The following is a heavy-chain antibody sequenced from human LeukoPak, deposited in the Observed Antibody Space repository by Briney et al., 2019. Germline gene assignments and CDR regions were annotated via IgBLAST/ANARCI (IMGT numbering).Heavy chain of an antibody. CDR1: GYTFTSYG. CDR2: ISAYNGNT. V-gene: IGHV1-18*01. CDR3: ARDPGLTGYYSSDY. D-gene: IGHD3-9*01. J-gene: IGHJ4*02. Sequence: GASVKVSCRASGYTFTSYGISWVRQAPGQGLEWMGWISAYNGNTNYAQKLQGRVTMTTDTSTSTAYMELRSLRSDDTAVYYCARDPGLTGYYSSDYWGQGTLVTVSS.